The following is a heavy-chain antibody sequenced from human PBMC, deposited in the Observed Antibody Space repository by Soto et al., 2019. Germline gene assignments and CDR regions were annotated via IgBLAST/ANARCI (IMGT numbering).Heavy chain of an antibody. CDR3: ARGITLPTPLDY. CDR2: MNPNSGNT. J-gene: IGHJ4*02. Sequence: GASVKVSCKASGYTFTNNVINWVRQAPGQGLEWMGWMNPNSGNTGYAQKFQGRVTMTRNTSIRTAYIDLSSLSSDDTAVYYCARGITLPTPLDYWGQGTLVTVSS. CDR1: GYTFTNNV. D-gene: IGHD1-20*01. V-gene: IGHV1-8*01.